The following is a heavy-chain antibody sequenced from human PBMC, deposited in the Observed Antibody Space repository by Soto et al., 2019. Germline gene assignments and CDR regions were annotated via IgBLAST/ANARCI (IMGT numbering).Heavy chain of an antibody. D-gene: IGHD4-17*01. CDR1: GYTFTGYF. CDR2: INPNSGGT. V-gene: IGHV1-2*02. J-gene: IGHJ5*02. CDR3: ARDYGDYDNWFDP. Sequence: ASVEVSCKASGYTFTGYFMHWVRQAPGQGLEWMGWINPNSGGTNYAQKFQGRVTMTRDTSISTAYMELSRLRSDDTAVYYCARDYGDYDNWFDPWGQGTLVTVSS.